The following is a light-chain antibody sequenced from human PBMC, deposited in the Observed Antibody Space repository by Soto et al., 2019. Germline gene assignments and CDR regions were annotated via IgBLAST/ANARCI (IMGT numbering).Light chain of an antibody. CDR1: SSNIGNNY. Sequence: QSVLTQPPSVSAAPGQKVTISCSGSSSNIGNNYVSWYQHLPGTAPKLLLYDNNKRPSVIPDRFSGSKSGTSATLGITGLQTGDEAEYYCGTWDSSLSAGVFGTGTKVTVL. CDR3: GTWDSSLSAGV. V-gene: IGLV1-51*01. CDR2: DNN. J-gene: IGLJ1*01.